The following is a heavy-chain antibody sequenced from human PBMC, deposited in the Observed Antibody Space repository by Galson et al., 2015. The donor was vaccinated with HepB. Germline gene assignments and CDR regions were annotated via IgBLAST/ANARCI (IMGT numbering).Heavy chain of an antibody. J-gene: IGHJ3*02. CDR1: GFTFSDYY. Sequence: SLRLSCAASGFTFSDYYLSWIRQAPGKGLEWISYISSSGSTIFYADSVKGRFTISRDNAKNSLYLQMNSLRAEDTAVYYCASLAAILLWFGRDAFDIWGQGTMVTVSS. CDR2: ISSSGSTI. CDR3: ASLAAILLWFGRDAFDI. D-gene: IGHD3-10*01. V-gene: IGHV3-11*01.